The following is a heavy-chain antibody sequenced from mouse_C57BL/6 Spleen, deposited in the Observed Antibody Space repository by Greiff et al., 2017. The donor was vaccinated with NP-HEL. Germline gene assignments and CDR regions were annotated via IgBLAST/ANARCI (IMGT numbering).Heavy chain of an antibody. V-gene: IGHV5-17*01. D-gene: IGHD1-1*01. Sequence: EVQVVESGGGLVKPGGSLKLSCAASGFTFSDYGMHWVRQAPEKGLEWVAYISSGSSTIYYADTVKGRFTISRDNAKNTLFLQMTSLRSEDTAMYYCARKVTTGDWYFDVWGTGTTVTVSS. CDR2: ISSGSSTI. CDR3: ARKVTTGDWYFDV. J-gene: IGHJ1*03. CDR1: GFTFSDYG.